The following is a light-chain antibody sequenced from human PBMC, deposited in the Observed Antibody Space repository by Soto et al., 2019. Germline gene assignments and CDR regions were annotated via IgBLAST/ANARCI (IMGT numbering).Light chain of an antibody. Sequence: QSVLTQPPSASGTPGQRVTISCSGSNSNIGSNTVNWYQQLPGTAPKLLIYNYNLRPSGVPDRFSGSKSGTSASLAINGLQSDDEADYYCATWDDSLNGPVFGGGTKLTVL. J-gene: IGLJ2*01. CDR2: NYN. CDR1: NSNIGSNT. CDR3: ATWDDSLNGPV. V-gene: IGLV1-44*01.